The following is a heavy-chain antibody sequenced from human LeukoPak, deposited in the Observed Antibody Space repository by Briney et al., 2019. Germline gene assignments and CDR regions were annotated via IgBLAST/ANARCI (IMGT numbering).Heavy chain of an antibody. CDR2: INWNGGST. CDR3: ARGGVATIFGRHFDY. D-gene: IGHD5-12*01. Sequence: GGSLRLSCAASEFTFDDYGMSWVRQAPGKGLEWVSGINWNGGSTGYADSVKGLFTISGDNAKHSLYLQMNSLRVEDTAFYYGARGGVATIFGRHFDYWGQGTLVTVSS. V-gene: IGHV3-20*04. J-gene: IGHJ4*02. CDR1: EFTFDDYG.